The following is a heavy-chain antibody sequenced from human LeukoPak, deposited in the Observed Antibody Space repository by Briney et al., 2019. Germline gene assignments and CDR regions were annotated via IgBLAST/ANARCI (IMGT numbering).Heavy chain of an antibody. CDR1: GFTFSSYA. CDR3: AKWGDYDVLTGYYVPDY. CDR2: ISGGGGST. V-gene: IGHV3-23*01. J-gene: IGHJ4*02. Sequence: GGSLRLSCAASGFTFSSYAMSWVRQAPGKGLEWVSGISGGGGSTYYADSVKGRFTVSRDNSKSTLYLQMNSLRAEDTALYYCAKWGDYDVLTGYYVPDYWGQGTLVTVSS. D-gene: IGHD3-9*01.